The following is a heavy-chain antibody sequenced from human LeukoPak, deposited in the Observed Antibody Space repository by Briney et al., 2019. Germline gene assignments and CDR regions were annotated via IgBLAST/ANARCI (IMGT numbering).Heavy chain of an antibody. V-gene: IGHV3-53*01. D-gene: IGHD5-24*01. J-gene: IGHJ4*02. Sequence: PGGSLRLSCVVSGFTVSNNYMSWVRQAPRKGLEWVSLIYSGGSTYYADSVKGRFTISRDNSKNTVYLQMNSLRAEDTAMYYCARRDYHNGRDYWGQGTLVTVSS. CDR2: IYSGGST. CDR3: ARRDYHNGRDY. CDR1: GFTVSNNY.